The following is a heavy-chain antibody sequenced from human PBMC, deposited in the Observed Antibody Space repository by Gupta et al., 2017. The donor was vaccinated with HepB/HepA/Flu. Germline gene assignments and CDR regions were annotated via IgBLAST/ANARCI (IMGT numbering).Heavy chain of an antibody. J-gene: IGHJ3*02. CDR3: GRHNDDGDYGGSDSFVI. V-gene: IGHV4-39*01. D-gene: IGHD4-17*01. Sequence: QMQLQESGPGLVKPSETLSLTCTVSGGSISSSAYQWGWIRQPPGKGLEGIGSCYYSGTTFYNPSLKRRVTISVDTSNNQFSLRLSYVTAADTAMDYWGRHNDDGDYGGSDSFVIGGQGTMVTVSS. CDR2: CYYSGTT. CDR1: GGSISSSAYQ.